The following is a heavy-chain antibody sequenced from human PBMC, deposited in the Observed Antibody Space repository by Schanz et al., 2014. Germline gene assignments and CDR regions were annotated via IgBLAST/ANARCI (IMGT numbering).Heavy chain of an antibody. CDR2: ISYDGSNK. CDR3: AKKGGDYGSGSYQIIDD. J-gene: IGHJ4*02. Sequence: VQLVESGGGLVKPGRSLRLSCAASGFTFSSYAMHWVRQAPGKGLEWVAVISYDGSNKYYADSVRGRFTISRDNSKNMLYLQMNSLRADDTAVYYCAKKGGDYGSGSYQIIDDWGQGTLVTVSS. CDR1: GFTFSSYA. V-gene: IGHV3-30*04. D-gene: IGHD3-10*01.